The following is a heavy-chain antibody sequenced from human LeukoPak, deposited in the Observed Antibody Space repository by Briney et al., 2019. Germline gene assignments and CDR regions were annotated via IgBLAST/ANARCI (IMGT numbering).Heavy chain of an antibody. CDR3: AREGGGYCSSTSCYDY. CDR2: INPNSGGT. Sequence: ASVKVSCKASGYTFTGYYMHWVRQAPGQGLEWMGWINPNSGGTNYAQKFQGRVTMTRDTSFSTAYMELSRLRSDDTAVYYCAREGGGYCSSTSCYDYWGQGTLVTVSS. J-gene: IGHJ4*02. CDR1: GYTFTGYY. V-gene: IGHV1-2*02. D-gene: IGHD2-2*01.